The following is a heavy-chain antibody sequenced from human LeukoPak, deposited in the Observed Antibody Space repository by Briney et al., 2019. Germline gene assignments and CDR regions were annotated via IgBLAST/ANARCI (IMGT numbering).Heavy chain of an antibody. Sequence: SETLSLTCPVSGGSISSYYWSWIRQPPGKGLEWIGYIYYSGSTNYNPSLKSRVTISVDTSKNQFSLKLSSVTAADTAVYYCARDLSYYYDSSGHHAFDIWGQGTMVTVPS. J-gene: IGHJ3*02. CDR3: ARDLSYYYDSSGHHAFDI. D-gene: IGHD3-22*01. V-gene: IGHV4-59*01. CDR1: GGSISSYY. CDR2: IYYSGST.